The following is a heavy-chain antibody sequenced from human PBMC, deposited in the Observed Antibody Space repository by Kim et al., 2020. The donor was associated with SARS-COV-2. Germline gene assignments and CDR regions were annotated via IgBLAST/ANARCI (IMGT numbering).Heavy chain of an antibody. J-gene: IGHJ6*02. V-gene: IGHV3-21*01. Sequence: GGSLRLSCAASGFTFSTYSMNWVRQAPGKGLEWVSSIYTSSSYIYYADSAKGLFTNSRDNAKRSLFLQMNSLSGEDAGVYYCARYEGYGMDVWGQGTTVPVSS. D-gene: IGHD3-16*01. CDR2: IYTSSSYI. CDR3: ARYEGYGMDV. CDR1: GFTFSTYS.